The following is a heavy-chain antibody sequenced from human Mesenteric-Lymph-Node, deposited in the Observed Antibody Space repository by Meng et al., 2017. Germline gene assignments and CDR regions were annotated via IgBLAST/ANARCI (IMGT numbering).Heavy chain of an antibody. J-gene: IGHJ4*02. CDR3: TGNSHIYGFDY. V-gene: IGHV3-33*01. CDR1: GFTFSSLG. CDR2: IWSDGNTK. D-gene: IGHD5-18*01. Sequence: QVHLVESGGGVVQQGRILRLSCAAFGFTFSSLGMHWVRQAPGKGLEWVAVIWSDGNTKYYADSVKDRFTISRDNSKSTLYLQMNSLRAEDTAVYYCTGNSHIYGFDYWGPGTLVTVSS.